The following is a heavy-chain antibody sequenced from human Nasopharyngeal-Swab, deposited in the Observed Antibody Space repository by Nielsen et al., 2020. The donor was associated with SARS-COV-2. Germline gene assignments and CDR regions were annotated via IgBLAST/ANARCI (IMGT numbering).Heavy chain of an antibody. CDR1: GFTLSTYA. CDR2: ISYDGSIK. D-gene: IGHD5-12*01. J-gene: IGHJ4*02. Sequence: GESLKISCEASGFTLSTYAMHWVRQAQGKGLEWVAVISYDGSIKKSADSVEGRFTISRDNSKNTLYLQMNSLRVDDTAVYYCARGGSSGESSFDYWGQGTLVTVSA. CDR3: ARGGSSGESSFDY. V-gene: IGHV3-30-3*01.